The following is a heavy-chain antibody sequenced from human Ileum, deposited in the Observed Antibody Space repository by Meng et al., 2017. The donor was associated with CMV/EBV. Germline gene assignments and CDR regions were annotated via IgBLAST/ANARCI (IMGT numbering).Heavy chain of an antibody. CDR1: GFTFSTYW. J-gene: IGHJ6*02. Sequence: GGSLRLSCAASGFTFSTYWMSWVRQAPGKGLEWVANIKQDGSDKYYVDSVKGRFSIARDNAKNSLSLQMNSLRAEDTAVYYCARARITIFGVLTEDYYYYGIDVWGQGTTVTVSS. V-gene: IGHV3-7*01. CDR2: IKQDGSDK. D-gene: IGHD3-3*01. CDR3: ARARITIFGVLTEDYYYYGIDV.